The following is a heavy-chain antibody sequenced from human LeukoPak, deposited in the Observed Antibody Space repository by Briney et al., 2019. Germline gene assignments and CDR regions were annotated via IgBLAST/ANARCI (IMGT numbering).Heavy chain of an antibody. D-gene: IGHD3-10*01. CDR3: ARGGLTAGFDY. CDR2: INRDGSQI. V-gene: IGHV3-7*01. J-gene: IGHJ4*02. Sequence: PGGSLRLSCAASGFTFSTSWMTWVRQAPGKGLEWVTNINRDGSQIDYMDSVKGRFTISRDSANNALYLQMNSLRAEDTAVYYCARGGLTAGFDYWGQGTLVTVSS. CDR1: GFTFSTSW.